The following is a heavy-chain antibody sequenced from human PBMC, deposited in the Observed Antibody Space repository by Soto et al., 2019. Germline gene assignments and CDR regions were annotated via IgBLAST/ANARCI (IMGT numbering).Heavy chain of an antibody. V-gene: IGHV3-9*01. D-gene: IGHD3-16*01. Sequence: GGSLRLSCVASGFTFDDYAIHWVRQRPGKGLEWVSGVSWNSGFIAYADSVRGRFSISRDNAKNTLYLEMTGLRPEDTALYHCAKDLGFPITFGGVRGYFDYWGLGTLVTVSS. CDR1: GFTFDDYA. CDR2: VSWNSGFI. J-gene: IGHJ4*02. CDR3: AKDLGFPITFGGVRGYFDY.